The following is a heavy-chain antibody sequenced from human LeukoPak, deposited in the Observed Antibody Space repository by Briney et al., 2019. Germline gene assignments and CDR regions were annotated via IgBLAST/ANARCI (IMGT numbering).Heavy chain of an antibody. J-gene: IGHJ5*02. CDR1: GASMNTTNFY. V-gene: IGHV4-39*07. CDR3: ARCTAAILGWFDP. CDR2: ISYAGTT. D-gene: IGHD2-2*02. Sequence: SETLSLTCTVSGASMNTTNFYWGWMRQPPGKGLESIGSISYAGTTYSNPSLNSRVTISVDTSKNQFSLKLSSVTAADTAVYYCARCTAAILGWFDPWGQGTLVTVSS.